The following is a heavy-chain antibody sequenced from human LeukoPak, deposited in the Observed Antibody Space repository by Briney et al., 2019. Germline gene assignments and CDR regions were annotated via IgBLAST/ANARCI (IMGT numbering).Heavy chain of an antibody. J-gene: IGHJ3*02. CDR3: ARVYDYVWGSYRYNPDAFDI. Sequence: GASVKVSCKASGYTFTSYDINWVRQATGQGLEWMGWMKPNIGNTGYAQKFQGRVTMTRNTSISTAYMELSSLRSEDTAVYYCARVYDYVWGSYRYNPDAFDIWGQGTMVTVSS. CDR2: MKPNIGNT. V-gene: IGHV1-8*01. D-gene: IGHD3-16*02. CDR1: GYTFTSYD.